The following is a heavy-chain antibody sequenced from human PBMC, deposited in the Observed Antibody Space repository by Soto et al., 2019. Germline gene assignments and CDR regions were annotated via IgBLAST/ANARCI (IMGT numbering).Heavy chain of an antibody. J-gene: IGHJ4*02. V-gene: IGHV4-59*01. Sequence: SETLSLTCSVSGGSISSNYWNWIRQPPGKGLEWLGYIYYTGNTNYNPSLKSRVTISIDRSKNQFSLKLSSVTAADTAVYYCARAGYNIDYWGQGTLVTVSS. CDR1: GGSISSNY. D-gene: IGHD5-12*01. CDR2: IYYTGNT. CDR3: ARAGYNIDY.